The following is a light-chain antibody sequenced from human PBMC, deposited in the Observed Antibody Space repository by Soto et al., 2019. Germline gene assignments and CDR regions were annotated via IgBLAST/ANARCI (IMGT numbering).Light chain of an antibody. CDR2: GAS. Sequence: EIVMTQSPATLSVSPGERVTLSCRASQNVRSNLAWYQQQPGQAPRLPIYGASTRATGIPARFSGSGSGTEFTLTISSLQSEDFAVYYCQQYNLWPPWTFGQGTKVDIK. V-gene: IGKV3-15*01. J-gene: IGKJ1*01. CDR1: QNVRSN. CDR3: QQYNLWPPWT.